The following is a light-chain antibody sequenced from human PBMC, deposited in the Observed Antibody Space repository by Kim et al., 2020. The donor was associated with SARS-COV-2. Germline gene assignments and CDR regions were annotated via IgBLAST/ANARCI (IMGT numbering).Light chain of an antibody. CDR2: VAS. J-gene: IGKJ2*01. CDR3: QQLNSYPQT. Sequence: SASVGDRVTITSRASQGINNYLAWYQQNPGKAPKLLIYVASTLQSGVPSRFRGSGSGTDFTLTITNLQPEDFATYYCQQLNSYPQTFGQGTKLEI. CDR1: QGINNY. V-gene: IGKV1-9*01.